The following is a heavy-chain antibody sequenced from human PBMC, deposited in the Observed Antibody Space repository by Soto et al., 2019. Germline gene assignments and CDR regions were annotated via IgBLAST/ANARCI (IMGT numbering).Heavy chain of an antibody. V-gene: IGHV3-15*07. CDR1: GFTFSNAW. D-gene: IGHD3-3*01. CDR3: TTAEHDFGISYDVD. CDR2: IKSKTDGGTT. Sequence: GGSLRLSCAASGFTFSNAWMNWVRQAPGKGLEWVGRIKSKTDGGTTDYATPVKGRFTISRDDSKNTLYLQINSLKTEDTPGDYWTTAEHDFGISYDVDWGEGTLVTV. J-gene: IGHJ4*02.